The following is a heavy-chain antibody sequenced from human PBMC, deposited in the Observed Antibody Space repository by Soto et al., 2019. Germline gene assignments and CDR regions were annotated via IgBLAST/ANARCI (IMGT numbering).Heavy chain of an antibody. Sequence: SVKVSCKASGCTFTSYAISWVRQAPGQGLEWMGGIIPIFGTAYYAPKFQGRVTITRDTSTTTAYMELSGLRSDDTAVYFCAPDLCRLGSGSPCPPYGLDVWGQGTTVTVSS. J-gene: IGHJ6*02. V-gene: IGHV1-69*05. CDR3: APDLCRLGSGSPCPPYGLDV. CDR2: IIPIFGTA. D-gene: IGHD3-10*01. CDR1: GCTFTSYA.